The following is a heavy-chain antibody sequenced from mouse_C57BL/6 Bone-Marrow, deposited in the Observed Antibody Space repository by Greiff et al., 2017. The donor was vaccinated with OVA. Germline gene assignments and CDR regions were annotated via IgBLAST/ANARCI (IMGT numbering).Heavy chain of an antibody. CDR1: GYAFSSSW. CDR3: ALDSSGYVWFAY. D-gene: IGHD3-2*02. J-gene: IGHJ3*01. Sequence: VQRVESGPELVKPGASVKISCKASGYAFSSSWMNWVKQRPGKGLEWIGRIYPGDGDTNYNGKFKGKATLTADKSSSTAYMQLSSLTSEDSAVYFCALDSSGYVWFAYWGQGTLVTVSA. CDR2: IYPGDGDT. V-gene: IGHV1-82*01.